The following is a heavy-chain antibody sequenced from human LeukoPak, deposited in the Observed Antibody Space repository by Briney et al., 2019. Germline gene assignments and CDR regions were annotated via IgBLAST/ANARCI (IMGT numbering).Heavy chain of an antibody. CDR3: ARALSEYSSSWGGY. J-gene: IGHJ4*02. CDR1: GGTFSSYA. CDR2: IIPIFGTA. Sequence: SVKVSCMPYGGTFSSYAISWVRQAPGQGLEWMGGIIPIFGTADYAQKFQGRVTITADESTSTAYMELSSLRSEGTAVYYCARALSEYSSSWGGYWGQGTLVTVSS. V-gene: IGHV1-69*13. D-gene: IGHD6-6*01.